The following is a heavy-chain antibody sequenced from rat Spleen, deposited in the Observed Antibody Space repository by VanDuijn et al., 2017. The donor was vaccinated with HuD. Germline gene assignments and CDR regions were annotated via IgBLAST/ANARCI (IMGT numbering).Heavy chain of an antibody. CDR3: TRAGYLRDWYFDF. J-gene: IGHJ1*01. CDR2: INNNGGST. Sequence: EVQLVESGGGLVQPGRSLKLSCAASGFTFSNYYMAWVRQAPGKGLEWVASINNNGGSTYYPDSVKGRFTISRDNAKSTLYLQMDNLRSEDTATYYCTRAGYLRDWYFDFWGPGTMVTVSS. D-gene: IGHD2-2*01. V-gene: IGHV5-20*01. CDR1: GFTFSNYY.